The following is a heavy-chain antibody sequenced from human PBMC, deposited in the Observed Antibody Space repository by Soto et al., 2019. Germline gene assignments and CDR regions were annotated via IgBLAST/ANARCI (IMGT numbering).Heavy chain of an antibody. CDR1: GYSFPTYW. Sequence: GESLKISCKGSGYSFPTYWLAWVRQTPGRGLEYMGIIYPGDSDSRYSPAFQGQVTISADKSINTAYLQWTSLKASDTAIYYCARSRVSTPRLEDPFDIWGQGXMVTVSS. V-gene: IGHV5-51*01. J-gene: IGHJ3*02. D-gene: IGHD5-12*01. CDR2: IYPGDSDS. CDR3: ARSRVSTPRLEDPFDI.